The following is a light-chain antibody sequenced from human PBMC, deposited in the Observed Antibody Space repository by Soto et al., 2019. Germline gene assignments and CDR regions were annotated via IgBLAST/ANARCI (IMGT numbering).Light chain of an antibody. V-gene: IGLV2-14*03. Sequence: QSALTQPASVSGSPGQSITISCTGTSSDVGGYNSVSWYQQHPGKAPKLMIYDVNNRPSGVSDRFSVSKSGNTASLTISGLQAEDEADFYCSSYTSSNTSVVFGGGTKLTVL. J-gene: IGLJ2*01. CDR1: SSDVGGYNS. CDR3: SSYTSSNTSVV. CDR2: DVN.